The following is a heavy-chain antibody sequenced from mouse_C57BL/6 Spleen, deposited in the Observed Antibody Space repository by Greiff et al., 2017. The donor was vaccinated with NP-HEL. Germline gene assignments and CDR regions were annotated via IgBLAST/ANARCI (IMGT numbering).Heavy chain of an antibody. J-gene: IGHJ4*01. CDR2: FYPGSGSI. CDR3: ARHALYYYGSSSYAMDY. CDR1: GYTFTEYT. Sequence: VMLVESGAELVKPGASVKLSCKASGYTFTEYTIHWVQQRSGQGLEWIGWFYPGSGSIKYNEKFKDKATLTADKSSSTVYMELSRLTSEDSAVYFCARHALYYYGSSSYAMDYWGQGTSVTVSS. D-gene: IGHD1-1*01. V-gene: IGHV1-62-2*01.